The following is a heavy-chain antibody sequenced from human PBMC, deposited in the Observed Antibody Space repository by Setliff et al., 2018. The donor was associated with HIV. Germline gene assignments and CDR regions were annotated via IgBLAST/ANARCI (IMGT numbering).Heavy chain of an antibody. D-gene: IGHD3-22*01. CDR1: GGSMSSGDYY. V-gene: IGHV4-31*03. CDR2: IYYSGST. CDR3: ARARYYYDPDNTGSSGEYFDY. Sequence: PSETRSLTCSVSGGSMSSGDYYWSWIRQHPGKGLEWIGYIYYSGSTYYNPSLKSRITISGDTSKNEFSLKVTSVTAADTAVYFCARARYYYDPDNTGSSGEYFDYWGQGALVTVSS. J-gene: IGHJ4*02.